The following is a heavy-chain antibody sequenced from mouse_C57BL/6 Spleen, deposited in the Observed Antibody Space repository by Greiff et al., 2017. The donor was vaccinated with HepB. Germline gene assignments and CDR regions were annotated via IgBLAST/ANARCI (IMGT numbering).Heavy chain of an antibody. D-gene: IGHD1-1*01. V-gene: IGHV1-85*01. J-gene: IGHJ1*03. CDR1: GYTFTSYD. Sequence: VQLQQSGPELVKPGASVKLSCKASGYTFTSYDINWVKQRPGQGLEWIGWIYPRDGSTKYNEKFKGKATLTVDTSSSKAYMELHSLTSEDSAFFVCARSGLYYGSSYWYFDVWGTGTTVTVSS. CDR3: ARSGLYYGSSYWYFDV. CDR2: IYPRDGST.